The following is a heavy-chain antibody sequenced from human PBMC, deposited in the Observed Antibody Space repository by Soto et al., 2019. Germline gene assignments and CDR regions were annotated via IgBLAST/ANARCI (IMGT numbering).Heavy chain of an antibody. Sequence: SSVKVSCKVSGYTLTELSMHWVRQAPGKGLEWMGGFDPDDGNTNYAQKFQGRVTMTKDTSTSTAYMELSSLRSDDTAVYYCARDGYYFDSSGYLRPVYYYYYGLDVWGQGTRVTVSS. V-gene: IGHV1-24*01. CDR3: ARDGYYFDSSGYLRPVYYYYYGLDV. J-gene: IGHJ6*02. D-gene: IGHD3-22*01. CDR1: GYTLTELS. CDR2: FDPDDGNT.